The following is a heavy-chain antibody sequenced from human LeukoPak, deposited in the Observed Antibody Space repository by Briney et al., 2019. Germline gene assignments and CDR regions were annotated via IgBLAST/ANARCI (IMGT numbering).Heavy chain of an antibody. CDR3: AREPNYYDSSGYLRSGYYFDY. CDR1: GYTFTDYY. CDR2: MNPNSGGT. J-gene: IGHJ4*02. V-gene: IGHV1-2*02. Sequence: ASVTVSFKASGYTFTDYYMHWVRQAPGQGGEGMGWMNPNSGGTNYAQKFQGRVTMTRDTSISTAYMELSRLRSDDTAVYYCAREPNYYDSSGYLRSGYYFDYWGQGTLVTVSS. D-gene: IGHD3-22*01.